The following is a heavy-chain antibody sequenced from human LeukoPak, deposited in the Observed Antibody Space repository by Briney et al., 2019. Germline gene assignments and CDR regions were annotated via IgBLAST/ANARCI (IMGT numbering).Heavy chain of an antibody. D-gene: IGHD2-15*01. CDR2: TYYRSKWYN. CDR3: ARGSPTSPVAFDI. J-gene: IGHJ3*02. Sequence: SQTLSLTCAIFGDSVSSNSATWNWITQSPSRGLEWLGRTYYRSKWYNDYAASVKSRITINPDTSKNQFSLHLNSVTPEDTGVYYCARGSPTSPVAFDIWGQGTMVSVSS. V-gene: IGHV6-1*01. CDR1: GDSVSSNSAT.